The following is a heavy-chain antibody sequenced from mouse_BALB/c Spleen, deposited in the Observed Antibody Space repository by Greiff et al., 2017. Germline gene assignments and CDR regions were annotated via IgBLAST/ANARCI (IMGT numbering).Heavy chain of an antibody. J-gene: IGHJ2*01. CDR1: GYTFTSYW. D-gene: IGHD1-1*01. CDR2: IYPGDGDT. V-gene: IGHV1-87*01. CDR3: ARWGTTVVAGFDY. Sequence: VQLVESGAELARPGASVKLSCKASGYTFTSYWMQWVKQRPGQGLEWIGAIYPGDGDTRYTQKFKGKATLTADKSSSTAYMQLSSLASEDSAVYYCARWGTTVVAGFDYWGQGTTLTVSS.